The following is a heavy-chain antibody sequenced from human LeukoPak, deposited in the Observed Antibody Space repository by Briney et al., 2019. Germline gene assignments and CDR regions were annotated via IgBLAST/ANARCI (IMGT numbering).Heavy chain of an antibody. V-gene: IGHV4-34*01. CDR1: GGSFSGYY. CDR3: ARGRIASGGAFDI. D-gene: IGHD3-16*01. J-gene: IGHJ3*02. CDR2: INHSGST. Sequence: SETLSLTCAVYGGSFSGYYWSWIRQPPGKGLEWIGEINHSGSTNYNPSLKSRVTISVDTSKNQFSLKLSSVIAADTAVYYCARGRIASGGAFDIWGQGTMVTVSS.